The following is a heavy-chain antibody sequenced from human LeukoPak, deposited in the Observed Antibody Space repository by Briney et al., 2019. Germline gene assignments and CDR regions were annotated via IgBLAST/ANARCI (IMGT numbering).Heavy chain of an antibody. Sequence: GGSLRLSCAASGFTFSSYAMHWVRQAPGKGLEWVAVISYDGSNKYYADSVKGRFTISRDNSKNTLYLQMNSLRSEDTAVYYCARDQTKGGRGLTFDYWGQGTLVTVSS. CDR2: ISYDGSNK. CDR1: GFTFSSYA. D-gene: IGHD1-26*01. J-gene: IGHJ4*02. CDR3: ARDQTKGGRGLTFDY. V-gene: IGHV3-30-3*01.